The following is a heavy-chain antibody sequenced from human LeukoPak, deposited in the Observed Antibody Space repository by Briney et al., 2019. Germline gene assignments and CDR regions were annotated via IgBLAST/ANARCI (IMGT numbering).Heavy chain of an antibody. V-gene: IGHV4-30-4*08. Sequence: SETLSLTCTVSGGSISSGDYYWSWIRQPPGKGLEWVRYIYYSGSTYYNPSLKSRVTISVDTSKNQFSLKLSSVTAADTAVYYCARARELQYCFDYWGQGTLVTVSS. CDR1: GGSISSGDYY. CDR3: ARARELQYCFDY. J-gene: IGHJ4*02. D-gene: IGHD1-7*01. CDR2: IYYSGST.